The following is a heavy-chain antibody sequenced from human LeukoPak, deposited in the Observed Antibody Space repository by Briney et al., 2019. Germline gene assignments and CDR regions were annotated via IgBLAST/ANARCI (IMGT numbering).Heavy chain of an antibody. CDR1: GFTFSSYS. D-gene: IGHD5-12*01. V-gene: IGHV3-21*01. CDR2: ISSSSYI. J-gene: IGHJ5*02. Sequence: GGSLRLSWAASGFTFSSYSMNWVRQAPGKGLEWVSSISSSSYIYYADSVKGRFAISRDNAKNSLYLQMNILRAEDTAVYYCAREANIVATGLFDPWGQGTLVTVSS. CDR3: AREANIVATGLFDP.